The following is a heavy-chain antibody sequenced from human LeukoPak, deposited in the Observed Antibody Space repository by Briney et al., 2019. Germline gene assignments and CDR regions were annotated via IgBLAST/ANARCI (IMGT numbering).Heavy chain of an antibody. CDR1: GGSISSSSYY. CDR3: AGRSYYDSSGYYYVRNWFDP. Sequence: SETLSLTCTVSGGSISSSSYYWGWIRQPPGKGLEWIGSIYYSGSTYYNPSLKSRVTISVDTSKNQFSLKLSSATAADTAVYYCAGRSYYDSSGYYYVRNWFDPWGQGTLVTVSS. V-gene: IGHV4-39*01. CDR2: IYYSGST. J-gene: IGHJ5*02. D-gene: IGHD3-22*01.